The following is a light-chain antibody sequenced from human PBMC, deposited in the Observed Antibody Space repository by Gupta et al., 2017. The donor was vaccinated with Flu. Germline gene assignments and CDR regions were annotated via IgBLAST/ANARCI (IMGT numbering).Light chain of an antibody. V-gene: IGLV3-19*01. CDR1: SLRSYY. J-gene: IGLJ3*02. CDR2: GEN. Sequence: SSELTQDPAVSVALGQTVRITCQGDSLRSYYASWYQQTPGQAPVLVIYGENKRPSGIPDRFSGYRSGNTASLTITGAQAEDEADYYCNSRDSSGNHLWVFGGGTKLTVL. CDR3: NSRDSSGNHLWV.